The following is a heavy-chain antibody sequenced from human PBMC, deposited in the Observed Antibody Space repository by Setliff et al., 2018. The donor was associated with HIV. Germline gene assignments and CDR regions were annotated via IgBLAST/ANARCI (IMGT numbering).Heavy chain of an antibody. CDR2: IPHNGGT. V-gene: IGHV4-38-2*01. Sequence: PSETLSLTCAVSGYSIGSGSFWGWIRQPPGKGLEWIATIPHNGGTYYNPDPSPTGRVTISLDTSKNQFSLKLAFVTAADTAVNYCARYSTLTTNFDYWGQGTLVTVAS. J-gene: IGHJ4*02. D-gene: IGHD4-17*01. CDR3: ARYSTLTTNFDY. CDR1: GYSIGSGSF.